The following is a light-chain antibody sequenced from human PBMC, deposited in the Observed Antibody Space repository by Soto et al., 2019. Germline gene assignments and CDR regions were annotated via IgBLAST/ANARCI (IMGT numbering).Light chain of an antibody. CDR1: QSISSN. J-gene: IGKJ1*01. Sequence: MTQSPSTLSASPGERVTLPCRASQSISSNLAWYQQKPGQAPSLLIYDASTRATGVPARLSGSGSGTEFTLAVRSQQSEDFAFYYCQHYNNWWTFGQGTKVDIK. CDR3: QHYNNWWT. V-gene: IGKV3-15*01. CDR2: DAS.